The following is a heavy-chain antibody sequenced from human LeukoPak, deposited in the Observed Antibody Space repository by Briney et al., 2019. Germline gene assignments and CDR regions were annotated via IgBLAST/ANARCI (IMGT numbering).Heavy chain of an antibody. Sequence: PGGSLRLSCAASGFTFSDYAMHWVRQAPGKGLEFVSAISGSGGSTYYANSVKGRFIISRDNSKNTLYLQMGSLSAEDMAVYYCARPSYYDSSGFPLDIWGQGTMVTVSS. CDR2: ISGSGGST. J-gene: IGHJ3*02. CDR1: GFTFSDYA. V-gene: IGHV3-64*01. CDR3: ARPSYYDSSGFPLDI. D-gene: IGHD3-22*01.